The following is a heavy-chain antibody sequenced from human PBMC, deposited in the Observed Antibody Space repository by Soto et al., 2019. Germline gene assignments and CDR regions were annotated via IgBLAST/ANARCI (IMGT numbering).Heavy chain of an antibody. CDR1: GYDFTTYG. V-gene: IGHV1-18*01. Sequence: QVHLVQSGAEVKKPGASVKVSCKGSGYDFTTYGITWVRQAPGQGLEWMAWISAHNGNTHYAQKLQGRVTVTRDTSTSTAYMELRSLRSDDTAMYYCARGRYGDYWGQGALVTVSS. CDR2: ISAHNGNT. D-gene: IGHD1-1*01. CDR3: ARGRYGDY. J-gene: IGHJ4*02.